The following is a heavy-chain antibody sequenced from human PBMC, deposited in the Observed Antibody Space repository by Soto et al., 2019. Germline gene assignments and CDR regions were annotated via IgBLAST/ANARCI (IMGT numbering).Heavy chain of an antibody. V-gene: IGHV5-51*01. Sequence: GESLKISCKGSGYSFTSYWIAWVRQMPGKGLEWMGIIYPGDSDTRYSPSFQGQVTISADKSISTAYLQWSSLKASDTAMYYCARSRSRLEDGRYYYYYGMDVWGQGTTVTVSS. CDR1: GYSFTSYW. J-gene: IGHJ6*02. CDR3: ARSRSRLEDGRYYYYYGMDV. D-gene: IGHD4-17*01. CDR2: IYPGDSDT.